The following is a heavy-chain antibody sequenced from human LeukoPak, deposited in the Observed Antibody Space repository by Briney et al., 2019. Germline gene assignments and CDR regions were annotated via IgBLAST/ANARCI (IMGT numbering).Heavy chain of an antibody. J-gene: IGHJ2*01. CDR3: ARERAVTPWYFDL. Sequence: WINAGNGDTKYSQKFQGRVTITRDTSASTAYMELSSLRSEDTAVYYCARERAVTPWYFDLWGRGTLVTVSS. V-gene: IGHV1-3*01. CDR2: INAGNGDT. D-gene: IGHD4-11*01.